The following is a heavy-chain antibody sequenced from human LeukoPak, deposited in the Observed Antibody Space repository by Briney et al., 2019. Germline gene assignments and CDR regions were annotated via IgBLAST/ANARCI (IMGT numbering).Heavy chain of an antibody. J-gene: IGHJ4*02. V-gene: IGHV4-61*01. CDR2: MSNSGHT. Sequence: SETLSLTCTVSGGSVSSGSYYWSWIRQPPGKGLEWIGFMSNSGHTDSKSRVTISLDTSKNQFSLKLSSVTAADTAVYYCASAPEKAYCGGDCPYYFDYWGQGTLVTVSS. CDR1: GGSVSSGSYY. D-gene: IGHD2-21*02. CDR3: ASAPEKAYCGGDCPYYFDY.